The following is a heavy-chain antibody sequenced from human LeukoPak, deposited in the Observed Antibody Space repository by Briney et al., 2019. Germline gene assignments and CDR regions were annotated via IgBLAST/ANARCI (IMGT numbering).Heavy chain of an antibody. CDR2: ISAYNGNT. D-gene: IGHD2-8*01. V-gene: IGHV1-18*01. J-gene: IGHJ6*03. Sequence: ASVKVSCKASGYTFTSCGISWVRQAPGQGREWMGWISAYNGNTNYAQKLQGRVTMTTDTSTSTAYMELRSLRSDDTAVYYCARYIVLMVYAENYYMDVWGKGTTVTVSS. CDR3: ARYIVLMVYAENYYMDV. CDR1: GYTFTSCG.